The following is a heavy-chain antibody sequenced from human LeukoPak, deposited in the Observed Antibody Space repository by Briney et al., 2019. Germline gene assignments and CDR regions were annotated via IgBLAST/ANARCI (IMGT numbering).Heavy chain of an antibody. Sequence: GGSLRLSCAAPGFTVSSNYMSWVRQAPGKGLEWVSVIYSGGSTYYADSVKGRFTISRDNSKNTLYLQMNSLRAEDTAVYYCARIHSSSWYSYYFDYWGQGTLVTVSS. CDR2: IYSGGST. CDR1: GFTVSSNY. J-gene: IGHJ4*02. CDR3: ARIHSSSWYSYYFDY. D-gene: IGHD6-13*01. V-gene: IGHV3-53*01.